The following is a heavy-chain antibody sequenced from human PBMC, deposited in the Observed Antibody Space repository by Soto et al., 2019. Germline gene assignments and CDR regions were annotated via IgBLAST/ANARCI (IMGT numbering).Heavy chain of an antibody. CDR3: ARGITGTVTYSYGLDV. D-gene: IGHD1-20*01. Sequence: QVQLVQSGAEVKKPGSSMKVSCKASGGTFSSYAISWVRQAPGQGLEWMGGLIPIFGTADYAQKFHGRVTITADESTSTAYKELSSLRSEDTAVYYCARGITGTVTYSYGLDVWGQGTTVTVSS. J-gene: IGHJ6*02. CDR2: LIPIFGTA. V-gene: IGHV1-69*12. CDR1: GGTFSSYA.